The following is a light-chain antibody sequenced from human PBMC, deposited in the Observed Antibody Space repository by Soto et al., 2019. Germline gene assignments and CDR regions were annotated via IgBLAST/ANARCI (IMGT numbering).Light chain of an antibody. CDR2: KAS. Sequence: DIQMTQSPSTLSASVGDRVTITCRDSQSISIWLAWYQQKPGKAPKLLIYKASSLESGVPSRFSGSGSGTEFTLTISSLQPDDFATYYCQQYNSYSVTFGQGTKVDNK. CDR1: QSISIW. CDR3: QQYNSYSVT. J-gene: IGKJ1*01. V-gene: IGKV1-5*03.